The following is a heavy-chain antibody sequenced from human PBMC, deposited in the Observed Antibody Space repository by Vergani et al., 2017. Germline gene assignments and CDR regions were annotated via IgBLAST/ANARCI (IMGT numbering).Heavy chain of an antibody. V-gene: IGHV3-15*07. J-gene: IGHJ6*02. CDR1: GFSFRNAW. Sequence: EVQLVESGGGIVKPGGSLRLSCVASGFSFRNAWMNWVRRTPGKGLEWVGRIKSTFDRGTTDYAEAVKGRFTISRDDSKNTLFLQMNSLKTEDIGVYYCTTDXRYCGDGSCYWLRDHHYYGMDVWGQGTTVTVSS. CDR3: TTDXRYCGDGSCYWLRDHHYYGMDV. CDR2: IKSTFDRGTT. D-gene: IGHD2-21*01.